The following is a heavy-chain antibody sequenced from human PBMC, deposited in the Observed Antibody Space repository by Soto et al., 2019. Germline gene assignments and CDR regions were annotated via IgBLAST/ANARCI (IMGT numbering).Heavy chain of an antibody. V-gene: IGHV3-23*01. CDR3: AKGGGYSFGPGNYYGMDV. CDR1: GFTFSSYA. CDR2: ISGSGGST. J-gene: IGHJ6*02. D-gene: IGHD5-18*01. Sequence: GGSLRLSCAASGFTFSSYAMSWVRQAPWKGLEWVSAISGSGGSTYYADSVKGRFTISRDNSKNTLYLQMNSLRAEDTAVYYCAKGGGYSFGPGNYYGMDVWGQGTTVTVSS.